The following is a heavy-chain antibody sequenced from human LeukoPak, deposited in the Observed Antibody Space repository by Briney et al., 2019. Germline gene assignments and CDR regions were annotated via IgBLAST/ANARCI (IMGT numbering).Heavy chain of an antibody. Sequence: ASVKVSCKASGGTFSSYAISWVRQAPGQGLEWMGRIIPIFGTANYAQKFQGRVTITADKSTSTAYMELSSLGSEDTAVYYCAAAYYDFWSAEGDWFDPWGQGTLVTVSS. V-gene: IGHV1-69*06. CDR1: GGTFSSYA. CDR3: AAAYYDFWSAEGDWFDP. J-gene: IGHJ5*02. D-gene: IGHD3-3*01. CDR2: IIPIFGTA.